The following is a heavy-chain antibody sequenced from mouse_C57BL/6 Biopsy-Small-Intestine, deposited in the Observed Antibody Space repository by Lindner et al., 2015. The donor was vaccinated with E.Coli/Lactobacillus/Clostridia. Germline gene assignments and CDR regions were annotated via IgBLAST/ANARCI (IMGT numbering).Heavy chain of an antibody. CDR1: GFNIKDYY. J-gene: IGHJ3*01. D-gene: IGHD2-2*01. CDR3: TTSTMVTPFAY. Sequence: VQLQESGAELVKPGASVKLSCTASGFNIKDYYMHWVKQRTEQGLEWIGRIDPEDGETKYAPKFQGKATMTADTSSNTAYLQLSSLTSEDTAVYYCTTSTMVTPFAYWGQGDSGHRLC. CDR2: IDPEDGET. V-gene: IGHV14-2*01.